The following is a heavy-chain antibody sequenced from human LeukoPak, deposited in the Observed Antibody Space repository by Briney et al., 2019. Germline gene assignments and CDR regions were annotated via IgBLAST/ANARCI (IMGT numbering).Heavy chain of an antibody. CDR2: IIPILGIA. CDR1: GYTFTSYG. V-gene: IGHV1-69*04. J-gene: IGHJ5*02. Sequence: SVKVSCKASGYTFTSYGISWVRQAPGQGLEWMGRIIPILGIANYAQKFQGRVTITADKSTSTAYMELSSLRSEDTAMYYCARVYCSRTSCYNWFDPWGQGTLVTVSS. D-gene: IGHD2-2*01. CDR3: ARVYCSRTSCYNWFDP.